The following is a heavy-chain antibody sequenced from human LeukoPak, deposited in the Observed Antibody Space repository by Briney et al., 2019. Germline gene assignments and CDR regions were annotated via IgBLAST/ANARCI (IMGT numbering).Heavy chain of an antibody. CDR3: ASLADLSSSSHYFDY. D-gene: IGHD6-6*01. V-gene: IGHV4-39*01. CDR1: GGSISSSSYY. CDR2: IYYSGST. J-gene: IGHJ4*02. Sequence: SETLSLTCTVSGGSISSSSYYWGWIRQPPGKGLEWIGTIYYSGSTYYNPSLQSRVTISADTPKNQFSLKLSSVTAVDTAVYYCASLADLSSSSHYFDYWGQGTLVTVSS.